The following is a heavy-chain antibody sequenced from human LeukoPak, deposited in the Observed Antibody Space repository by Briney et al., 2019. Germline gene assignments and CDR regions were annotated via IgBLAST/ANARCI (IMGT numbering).Heavy chain of an antibody. V-gene: IGHV4-38-2*02. Sequence: SETLSLTCAVSGYSISSGHYWAWVRQPPGKGLEWIGSIYHSGNTYYNPSLESRVSISVDTSKNQFSLKLTSMTAADTAVYYCARDLRYYFDSSGYFYLGFDYWGQGTLVTVSS. CDR1: GYSISSGHY. CDR2: IYHSGNT. CDR3: ARDLRYYFDSSGYFYLGFDY. D-gene: IGHD3-22*01. J-gene: IGHJ4*02.